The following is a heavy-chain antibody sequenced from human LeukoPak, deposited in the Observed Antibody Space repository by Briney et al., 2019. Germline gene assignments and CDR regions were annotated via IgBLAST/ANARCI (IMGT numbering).Heavy chain of an antibody. V-gene: IGHV1-18*01. CDR2: ISTYNANT. CDR1: GYTFTNYR. J-gene: IGHJ5*02. Sequence: ASVKVSCKASGYTFTNYRITWVRQAPGQGLEWMGWISTYNANTYYAQNLQGRVTMTTDTSTSTAYMGLRSLRSDDTAVYYCARAEVGYSGSGSYYWFDPWGRGTLVTVSS. D-gene: IGHD3-10*01. CDR3: ARAEVGYSGSGSYYWFDP.